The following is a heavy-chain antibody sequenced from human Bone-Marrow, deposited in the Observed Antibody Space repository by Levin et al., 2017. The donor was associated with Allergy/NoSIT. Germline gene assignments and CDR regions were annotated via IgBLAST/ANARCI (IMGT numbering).Heavy chain of an antibody. CDR2: IIPIVGIT. V-gene: IGHV1-69*02. Sequence: ASVKVSCKASGGTFSSYIIHWVRQAPGQGLEWMGRIIPIVGITNYAQKFQGRVTITADKTTSTAYMELSSLTSEDTAVYYCARDWATVTGPRYFHHWGQGTLVTVSS. CDR1: GGTFSSYI. CDR3: ARDWATVTGPRYFHH. D-gene: IGHD6-19*01. J-gene: IGHJ1*01.